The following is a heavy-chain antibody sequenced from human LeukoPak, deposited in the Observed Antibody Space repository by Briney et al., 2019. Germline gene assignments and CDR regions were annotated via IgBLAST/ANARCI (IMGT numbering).Heavy chain of an antibody. CDR2: ISTDGGST. D-gene: IGHD6-19*01. J-gene: IGHJ4*02. V-gene: IGHV3-64*01. CDR1: GFTFRDFA. Sequence: PGGSLRLSCVASGFTFRDFAMDWVRQAPGKGLEFISAISTDGGSTYYANSVKDRFTISRDNSKNTLYLQMGSLRTEDTAIYYCARDKAFGSGGWYFDYFDYWGQGTLVTVSS. CDR3: ARDKAFGSGGWYFDYFDY.